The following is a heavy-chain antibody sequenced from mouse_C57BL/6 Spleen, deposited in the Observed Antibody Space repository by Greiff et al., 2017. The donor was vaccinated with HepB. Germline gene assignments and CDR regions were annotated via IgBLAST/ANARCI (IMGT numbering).Heavy chain of an antibody. CDR3: ARQDYYGSSPSFDY. D-gene: IGHD1-1*01. CDR2: ISSGGSYT. J-gene: IGHJ2*01. V-gene: IGHV5-6*01. CDR1: GFTFSSYG. Sequence: EVQVVESGGDLVKPGGSLKLSCAASGFTFSSYGMSWVRQTPDKRLEWVATISSGGSYTYYPDSVKGRFTISRDNAKNTLYLQMSSLKSEDTAMYYCARQDYYGSSPSFDYWGQGTTLTVSS.